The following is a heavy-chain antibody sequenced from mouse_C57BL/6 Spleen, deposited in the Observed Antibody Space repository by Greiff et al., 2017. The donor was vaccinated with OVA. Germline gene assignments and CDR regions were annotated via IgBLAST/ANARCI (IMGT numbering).Heavy chain of an antibody. J-gene: IGHJ4*01. Sequence: VQLQQPGAELVKPGASVKLSCKASGYTFTSYWMHWVKQRPGQGLEWIGMIHPNSGSTNYNEKFKSKATLTVDKSSSTAYMQLSSLTSEDSAVYYCASPLYYGSAYYYAMDYWGQGTSVTVSS. D-gene: IGHD1-1*01. CDR3: ASPLYYGSAYYYAMDY. CDR1: GYTFTSYW. CDR2: IHPNSGST. V-gene: IGHV1-64*01.